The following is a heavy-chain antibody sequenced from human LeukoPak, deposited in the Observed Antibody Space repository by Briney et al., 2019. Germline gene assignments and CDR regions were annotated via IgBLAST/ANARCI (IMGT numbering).Heavy chain of an antibody. CDR3: ARDGDGSFDY. CDR1: GFSISVYA. CDR2: ISRSSGTM. J-gene: IGHJ4*02. V-gene: IGHV3-48*04. Sequence: GGSLRLSCAASGFSISVYAVNWVRQAPGKGLEWISYISRSSGTMYYADSVKGRFTISRDNAKNSLYLQMNSLRAEDTAVYYCARDGDGSFDYWGQGALVTVSS.